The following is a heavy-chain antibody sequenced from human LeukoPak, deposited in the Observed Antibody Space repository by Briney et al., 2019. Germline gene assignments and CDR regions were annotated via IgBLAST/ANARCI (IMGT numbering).Heavy chain of an antibody. CDR3: AKRGLYGTVPFYGMDV. V-gene: IGHV3-23*01. Sequence: QPGGSLRLSCAASGFTFSSFSMSWVRQAPGKGQEYVSGIGRTTYYAESVKGRFTISRDNSKNTLFLQMNSLRAEDTAVYYCAKRGLYGTVPFYGMDVWGQGTTVTVSS. CDR2: IGRTT. CDR1: GFTFSSFS. J-gene: IGHJ6*02. D-gene: IGHD2-8*02.